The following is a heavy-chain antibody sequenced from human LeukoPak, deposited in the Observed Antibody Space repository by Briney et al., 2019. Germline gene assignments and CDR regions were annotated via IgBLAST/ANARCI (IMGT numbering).Heavy chain of an antibody. D-gene: IGHD4-17*01. J-gene: IGHJ4*02. V-gene: IGHV1-8*01. CDR1: GYTFTSYD. CDR2: MNPNSGNT. CDR3: ARAKYDYGDYRFDY. Sequence: ASVKVSCKASGYTFTSYDINWVRQATGQGVEWMGWMNPNSGNTGYAQKFQGRVTMTRNTSVSTAYMELSSLRSEDTAVYYCARAKYDYGDYRFDYWGQGTLVTVSS.